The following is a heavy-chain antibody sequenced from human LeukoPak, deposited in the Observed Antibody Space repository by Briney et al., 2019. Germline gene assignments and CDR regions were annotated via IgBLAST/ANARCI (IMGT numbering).Heavy chain of an antibody. Sequence: GGSLRPSCAASGFTFSRSAMDWVRQAPGKGLEWVSSISGDSNYIYYADSVKGRFTISRDNTKNSLSLQMNSLRADDTAVYYCARLYCTGGSCYGKYYFDYWGQGALVTVSS. V-gene: IGHV3-21*01. J-gene: IGHJ4*02. CDR1: GFTFSRSA. CDR2: ISGDSNYI. CDR3: ARLYCTGGSCYGKYYFDY. D-gene: IGHD2-15*01.